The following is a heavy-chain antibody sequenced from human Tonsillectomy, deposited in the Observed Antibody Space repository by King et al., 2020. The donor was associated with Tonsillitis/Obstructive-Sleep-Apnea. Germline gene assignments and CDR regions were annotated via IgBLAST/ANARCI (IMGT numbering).Heavy chain of an antibody. CDR1: GYSLTRYA. CDR3: ARGISGITGTPTFYYYMDV. CDR2: INTNTGNP. V-gene: IGHV7-4-1*02. J-gene: IGHJ6*03. Sequence: VQLVESGSELKKPGASVKVSCKASGYSLTRYAINWVRQAPGQGLEWMGWINTNTGNPTYAQGFTGRFVFSLDTSVSPAYMQISSLKAEDTAVYYCARGISGITGTPTFYYYMDVWGKGTTVTVSS. D-gene: IGHD1-7*01.